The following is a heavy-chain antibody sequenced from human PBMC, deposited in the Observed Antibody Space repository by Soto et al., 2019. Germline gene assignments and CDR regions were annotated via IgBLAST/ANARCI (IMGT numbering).Heavy chain of an antibody. J-gene: IGHJ6*02. CDR3: ARGRGYYDFWSGHYGMDV. CDR2: INSDGSST. D-gene: IGHD3-3*01. CDR1: VFTFSSYW. Sequence: GGSLRLSCSASVFTFSSYWMHWFRQAPGKGLVWVSRINSDGSSTSYADSVKGRFTISRDNAKNTLYLQMNSLRAEDTAVYYCARGRGYYDFWSGHYGMDVWGQGTTVTVSS. V-gene: IGHV3-74*01.